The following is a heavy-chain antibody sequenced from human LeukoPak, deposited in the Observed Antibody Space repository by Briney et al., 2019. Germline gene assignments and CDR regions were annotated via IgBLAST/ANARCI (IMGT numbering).Heavy chain of an antibody. V-gene: IGHV7-4-1*02. CDR1: GYTFTRYA. J-gene: IGHJ6*02. D-gene: IGHD2-2*01. Sequence: ASVKVSCKASGYTFTRYAMNWLRQAPGQGLEWMGWINPNTGNPTYAQAFTGRFVFSLDTSVSTAYLQISSLNTEDTAVYYCAIDSGIVVVPAAYGMDVWGQGTMVTVSS. CDR3: AIDSGIVVVPAAYGMDV. CDR2: INPNTGNP.